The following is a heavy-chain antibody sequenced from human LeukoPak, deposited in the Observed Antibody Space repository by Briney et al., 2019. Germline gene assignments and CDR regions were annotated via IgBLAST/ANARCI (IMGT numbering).Heavy chain of an antibody. CDR1: AGSISSSNHY. CDR2: IYYNGRT. Sequence: SETLSLTCTVSAGSISSSNHYWGWIRQPPGKGLECLGSIYYNGRTYYNPSLKSRVTISVDTSKNQFSLKLSSVTAADTAVYYCARIEDVYCSGGSCYSGIPYYFDYWGQGTLVTVSS. V-gene: IGHV4-39*07. J-gene: IGHJ4*02. D-gene: IGHD2-15*01. CDR3: ARIEDVYCSGGSCYSGIPYYFDY.